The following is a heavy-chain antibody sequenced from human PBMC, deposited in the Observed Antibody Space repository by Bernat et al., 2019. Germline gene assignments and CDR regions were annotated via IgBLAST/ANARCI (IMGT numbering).Heavy chain of an antibody. CDR2: ITNSGGST. CDR1: GFTFSSYA. CDR3: AKARWGSGRLPTGEGLDS. D-gene: IGHD3-10*01. Sequence: EVQLLESGGDLVQPGGSLRVSCAASGFTFSSYAMSWVRQAPGKGLEWVSTITNSGGSTYYADSIKGRFTISRDNSKSTLHLQMNSLRAEDTAVYYCAKARWGSGRLPTGEGLDSWGQGTLVTVSS. J-gene: IGHJ4*02. V-gene: IGHV3-23*01.